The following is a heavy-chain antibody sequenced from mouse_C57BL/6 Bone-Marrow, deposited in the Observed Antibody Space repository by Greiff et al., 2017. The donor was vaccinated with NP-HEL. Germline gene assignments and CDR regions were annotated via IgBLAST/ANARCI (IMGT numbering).Heavy chain of an antibody. CDR3: TGGTTVVAYYFDY. D-gene: IGHD1-1*01. Sequence: EVKLMESGGGLVQPGGSMKLSCVASGFTFSNYWMNWVRQSPEKGLEWVAQIRLKSDNYATHYAESVKGRFTISRDDSKSSVYLQMNNLRAEDTGIYYCTGGTTVVAYYFDYWGQGTTLTVSS. J-gene: IGHJ2*01. CDR2: IRLKSDNYAT. V-gene: IGHV6-3*01. CDR1: GFTFSNYW.